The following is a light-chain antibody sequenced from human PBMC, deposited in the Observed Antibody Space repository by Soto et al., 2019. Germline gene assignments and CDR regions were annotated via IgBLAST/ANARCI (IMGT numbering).Light chain of an antibody. V-gene: IGLV2-11*01. CDR3: CSSAPESTYV. Sequence: QSVLTQPRSVSGSPGQSVTISCTGTSSDVGGYNFVSWYQQHPGKAPKLMIFDVTERPSGVPDRFSGFKSGNTASLTISGLQADDEADYFCCSSAPESTYVFGSGTKVTVL. J-gene: IGLJ1*01. CDR1: SSDVGGYNF. CDR2: DVT.